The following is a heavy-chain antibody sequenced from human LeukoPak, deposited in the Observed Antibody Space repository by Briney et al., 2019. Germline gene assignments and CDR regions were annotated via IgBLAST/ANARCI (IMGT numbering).Heavy chain of an antibody. CDR3: VSYSGSYEFDF. J-gene: IGHJ4*02. V-gene: IGHV1-18*01. D-gene: IGHD3-10*01. Sequence: APVNLSCTSSGYTFTSNGISWVRQAPAQGLEWMGWISAYNGNTNYSQKLHGSVTMPTDTSTSTAYMELRSLRSDDTAVYYCVSYSGSYEFDFWGQGTLVTVSS. CDR2: ISAYNGNT. CDR1: GYTFTSNG.